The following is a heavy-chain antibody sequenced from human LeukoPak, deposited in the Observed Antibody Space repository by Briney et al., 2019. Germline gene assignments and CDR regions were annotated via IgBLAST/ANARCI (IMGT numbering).Heavy chain of an antibody. CDR3: ARAGTPREIQEWELPGGAFDI. Sequence: ASVKVSCKASGGTFSSYAISWVRQAPGQGLEWMGGIIPIFGTANYAQKFQGRVTITADESTSTAYMELSSLRSEDTAVYYCARAGTPREIQEWELPGGAFDIWGQGTMVTVSS. D-gene: IGHD1-26*01. J-gene: IGHJ3*02. V-gene: IGHV1-69*13. CDR2: IIPIFGTA. CDR1: GGTFSSYA.